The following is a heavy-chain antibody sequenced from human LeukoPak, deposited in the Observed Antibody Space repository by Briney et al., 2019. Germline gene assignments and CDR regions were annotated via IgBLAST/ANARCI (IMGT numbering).Heavy chain of an antibody. CDR2: ISYDGRSK. V-gene: IGHV3-30*03. D-gene: IGHD2-21*01. Sequence: GGSLRLSCAASGFTFSSYGIHWVRQAPGKGLEWVALISYDGRSKYYAGSMKGRFTISRDNSKNTLFLQMNSLRDEDTALYYCATDSAPDFWGQGTLVTVSS. CDR3: ATDSAPDF. J-gene: IGHJ4*02. CDR1: GFTFSSYG.